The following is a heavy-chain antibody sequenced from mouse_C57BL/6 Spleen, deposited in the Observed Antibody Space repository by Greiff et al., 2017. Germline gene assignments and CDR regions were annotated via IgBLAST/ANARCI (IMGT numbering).Heavy chain of an antibody. D-gene: IGHD2-2*01. CDR2: IDPETGGP. J-gene: IGHJ2*01. Sequence: QVQLQQSGAELVRPGASVTLSCKASGYTFTDYEMHWVKQTPVHGLEWIGAIDPETGGPAYNQKFKGKAILTADKSSRTACMELRSLTSEDSAVYYCTRGVTVDYWGQGTTLTVSS. V-gene: IGHV1-15*01. CDR1: GYTFTDYE. CDR3: TRGVTVDY.